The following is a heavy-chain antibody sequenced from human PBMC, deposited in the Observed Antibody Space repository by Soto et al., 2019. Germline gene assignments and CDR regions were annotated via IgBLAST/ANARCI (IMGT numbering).Heavy chain of an antibody. Sequence: SETLSLTCAVYGGSFSGYYWSWIRQPPGKGLEWIGYIYYSGSTNYNPSLKSRVTISVDTSKNQFSLKLSSVTAADTAVYYCARHHDYNNYLWLAPGGQGTLVTVSS. CDR2: IYYSGST. CDR1: GGSFSGYY. J-gene: IGHJ5*02. D-gene: IGHD4-4*01. V-gene: IGHV4-59*08. CDR3: ARHHDYNNYLWLAP.